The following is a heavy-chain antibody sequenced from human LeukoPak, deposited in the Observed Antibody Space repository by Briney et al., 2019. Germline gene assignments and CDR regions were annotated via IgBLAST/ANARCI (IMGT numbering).Heavy chain of an antibody. Sequence: ASVKVTCKASGYTFTSYYMHWVRQAPGQGLEWIGIINPSGGSTSYAQKFQGRVTMTRDTSTSTVYMKLSSLRSEDTAVYYCARAKGSLSLPDTAMLILSYYYYGMDVWGQGTTVSVSS. CDR1: GYTFTSYY. CDR2: INPSGGST. D-gene: IGHD5-18*01. CDR3: ARAKGSLSLPDTAMLILSYYYYGMDV. V-gene: IGHV1-46*01. J-gene: IGHJ6*02.